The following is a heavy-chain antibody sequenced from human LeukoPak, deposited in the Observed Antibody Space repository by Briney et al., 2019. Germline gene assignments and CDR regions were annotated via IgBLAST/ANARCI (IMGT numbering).Heavy chain of an antibody. D-gene: IGHD6-13*01. CDR2: IIPIFGTA. V-gene: IGHV1-69*13. CDR1: GGTFSSYA. CDR3: AREGRIAAAGPKKGDYYYYMDV. J-gene: IGHJ6*03. Sequence: ASVKVSCKASGGTFSSYAISWVRQAPGQGLEWMGGIIPIFGTANYAQKFQGRVTITADESTSTAYMELSSLRSEDTAVYYCAREGRIAAAGPKKGDYYYYMDVWGKGTTVTISS.